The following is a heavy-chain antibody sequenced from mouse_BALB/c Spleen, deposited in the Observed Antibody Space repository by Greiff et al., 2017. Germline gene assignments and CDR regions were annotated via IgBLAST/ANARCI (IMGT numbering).Heavy chain of an antibody. Sequence: EVKLQESGPGLVKPSQSLSLTCSVTGYSITSGYYWNWIRQFPGNKLEWMGYISYDGSNNYNPSLKNRISITRDTSKNQFFLKLNSVTTEDTATYYCARESIYYGNYEAMDYWGQGTSVTVSS. D-gene: IGHD2-1*01. CDR1: GYSITSGYY. V-gene: IGHV3-6*02. CDR3: ARESIYYGNYEAMDY. J-gene: IGHJ4*01. CDR2: ISYDGSN.